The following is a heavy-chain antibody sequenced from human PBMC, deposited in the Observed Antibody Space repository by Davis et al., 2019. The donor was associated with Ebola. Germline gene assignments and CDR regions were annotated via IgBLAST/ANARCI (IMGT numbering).Heavy chain of an antibody. CDR3: ARLGPTMVRGYDMDV. CDR2: INHSGST. J-gene: IGHJ6*02. CDR1: GGSFSGYY. D-gene: IGHD3-10*01. Sequence: SETLSLTCAVYGGSFSGYYWSWIRQPPGKGLEWIGEINHSGSTNYNPSLKSRVTISVDTSKNQFSLKLSSVTAADTAVYYCARLGPTMVRGYDMDVWGQGTTVTVPS. V-gene: IGHV4-34*01.